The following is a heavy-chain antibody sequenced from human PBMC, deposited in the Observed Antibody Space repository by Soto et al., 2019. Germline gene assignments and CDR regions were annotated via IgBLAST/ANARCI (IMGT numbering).Heavy chain of an antibody. D-gene: IGHD5-12*01. V-gene: IGHV1-69*04. J-gene: IGHJ4*02. CDR2: IIPILGIA. CDR1: GGTFSSYT. Sequence: GASVKVSCKASGGTFSSYTISCVRQAPGQGLERMGRIIPILGIANYAQKFQGRVTITADKSTSTAYMELSSLRSEDTAVYYCARDLGYRIINFDYWGQGTQVTVSS. CDR3: ARDLGYRIINFDY.